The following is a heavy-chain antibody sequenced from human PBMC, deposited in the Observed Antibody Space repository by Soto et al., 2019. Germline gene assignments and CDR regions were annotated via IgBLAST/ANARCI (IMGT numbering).Heavy chain of an antibody. Sequence: PSETLSLTCAVYGESFSGYYWSWIRQPPGKGLEWIGYIYYSGSTNYNPSLKSRVTISVDTSKNQFSLKLSSVTAADTAVYYCARDAGYCISTSCYAPWGQGTLVTVSS. D-gene: IGHD2-2*01. V-gene: IGHV4-59*01. CDR3: ARDAGYCISTSCYAP. J-gene: IGHJ5*02. CDR2: IYYSGST. CDR1: GESFSGYY.